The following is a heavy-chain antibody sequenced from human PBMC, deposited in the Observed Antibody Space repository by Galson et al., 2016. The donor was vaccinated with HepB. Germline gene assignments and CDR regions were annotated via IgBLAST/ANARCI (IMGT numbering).Heavy chain of an antibody. J-gene: IGHJ5*02. V-gene: IGHV4-31*03. CDR3: ARVSLIRGPDP. Sequence: LSLTCIVSGDSITSGDYSWTWIRQHPGKGLEWIGYTSDTGITDYNPSLKSRLTISVDTSKNQFSLNLRSVTAADTAFYYCARVSLIRGPDPWGQGALVTVSS. CDR2: TSDTGIT. CDR1: GDSITSGDYS. D-gene: IGHD3-10*01.